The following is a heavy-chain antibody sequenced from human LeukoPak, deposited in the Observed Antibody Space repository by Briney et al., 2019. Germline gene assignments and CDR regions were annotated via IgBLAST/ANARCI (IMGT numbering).Heavy chain of an antibody. D-gene: IGHD3-10*02. CDR1: GFTFDDYG. CDR3: AELGITMIGGV. CDR2: ISSSASTI. V-gene: IGHV3-48*03. J-gene: IGHJ6*04. Sequence: GGSLRLSCAASGFTFDDYGMSWVRQAPGKGLEWVSYISSSASTIYSADSVKGRFTISRDNAKNSLYLQMNSLRAEDTAVYYCAELGITMIGGVWGKGTTVTISS.